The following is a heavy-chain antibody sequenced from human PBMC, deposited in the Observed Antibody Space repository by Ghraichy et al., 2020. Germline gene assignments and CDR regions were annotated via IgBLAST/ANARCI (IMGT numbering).Heavy chain of an antibody. D-gene: IGHD3-22*01. Sequence: SETLSLTCTVSGGSISSYYWSWIRQPAGKGLEWIGRIYTSGSTNYNPSLKSRVTMSVDTSKNQFSLKLSSVTAADTAVYYCAREINVGVVYSSGYYTTPGWFDPWGQGTLVTVSS. CDR2: IYTSGST. V-gene: IGHV4-4*07. CDR3: AREINVGVVYSSGYYTTPGWFDP. J-gene: IGHJ5*02. CDR1: GGSISSYY.